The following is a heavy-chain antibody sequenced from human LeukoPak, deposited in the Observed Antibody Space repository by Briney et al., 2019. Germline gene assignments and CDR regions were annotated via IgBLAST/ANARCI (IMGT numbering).Heavy chain of an antibody. V-gene: IGHV3-7*01. Sequence: GGSLRLSCAASGFTFSSYWMSWVRQAPGKGLEWVANIKQDGSEKYYVDSVKGRFTISRDNAKNSLYLQMNSLRAEDTAVYYCAREDYYDSSGHPPFFDYWGQGTLVTVSS. D-gene: IGHD3-22*01. CDR1: GFTFSSYW. J-gene: IGHJ4*02. CDR2: IKQDGSEK. CDR3: AREDYYDSSGHPPFFDY.